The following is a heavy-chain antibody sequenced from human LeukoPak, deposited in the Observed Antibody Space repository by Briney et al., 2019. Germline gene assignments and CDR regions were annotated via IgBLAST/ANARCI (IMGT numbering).Heavy chain of an antibody. V-gene: IGHV3-43*02. Sequence: PGGSLRLSCAASGFTFDDYAMHWVRQAPGKGLEWVSLISGDGGSTYYADSVKGRFTISRDNSKNSLYLQMNSLRTEDTALYYCAKDSGAYYYDSSGYWTTTYYYGMDVWGQGTTVTVS. CDR2: ISGDGGST. CDR1: GFTFDDYA. CDR3: AKDSGAYYYDSSGYWTTTYYYGMDV. J-gene: IGHJ6*02. D-gene: IGHD3-22*01.